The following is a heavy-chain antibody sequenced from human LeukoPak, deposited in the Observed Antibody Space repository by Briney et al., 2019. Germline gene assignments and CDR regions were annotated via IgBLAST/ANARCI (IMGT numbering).Heavy chain of an antibody. CDR3: ARSPAYCGGDCPTGGAFDI. D-gene: IGHD2-21*02. V-gene: IGHV4-39*02. Sequence: SETLSLTCTVPGGSISSNTHFWGWIRQPPGTGLEWIGTIYYSGSSYYNPSLKSRVTISVDTSKNHFSLKLSSVTAADTALYYCARSPAYCGGDCPTGGAFDIWGQGTTVTVSS. CDR1: GGSISSNTHF. CDR2: IYYSGSS. J-gene: IGHJ3*02.